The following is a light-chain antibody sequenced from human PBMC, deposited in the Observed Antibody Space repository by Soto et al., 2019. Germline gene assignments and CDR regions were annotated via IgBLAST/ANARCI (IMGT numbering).Light chain of an antibody. V-gene: IGLV1-40*01. CDR3: QSYDSSLSGSNVV. CDR2: GNS. Sequence: QSVLTQPPSASGTPGQRVTISCSGSSSNIGSNYVYWYQQLPGTAPKLLIYGNSNRPSGVPDRFSGSKSGTSASLAITGLQAEDEADYYCQSYDSSLSGSNVVFGGGTKLTVL. CDR1: SSNIGSNY. J-gene: IGLJ2*01.